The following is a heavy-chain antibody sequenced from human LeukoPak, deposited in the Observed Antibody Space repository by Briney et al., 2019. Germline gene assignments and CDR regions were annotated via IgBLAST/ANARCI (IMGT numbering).Heavy chain of an antibody. CDR3: ARDDVAVNNAFDV. J-gene: IGHJ3*01. D-gene: IGHD2-15*01. CDR1: GFTFSNYG. V-gene: IGHV3-33*07. Sequence: GGSLRLSCAASGFTFSNYGMYWVRQAPGKGLEWMALIWYDGSNKYYADSVRGRFTISRDNSKNTLYLQMNRLRAEDTAVYYCARDDVAVNNAFDVWGQGTMVTVSS. CDR2: IWYDGSNK.